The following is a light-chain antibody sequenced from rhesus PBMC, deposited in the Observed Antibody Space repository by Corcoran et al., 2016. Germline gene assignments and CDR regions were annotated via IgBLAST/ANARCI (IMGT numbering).Light chain of an antibody. Sequence: DIQMTQSPSSLSASVGDTVTITCRASQGISSWLAGYQQKPGKDPKLLIYKASSLQSGVPSRFSGRGSWTDFTLTINSLQSDYFATYFCQQYYSRPWTFGQGTKVEIK. J-gene: IGKJ1*01. CDR3: QQYYSRPWT. CDR2: KAS. V-gene: IGKV1-21*01. CDR1: QGISSW.